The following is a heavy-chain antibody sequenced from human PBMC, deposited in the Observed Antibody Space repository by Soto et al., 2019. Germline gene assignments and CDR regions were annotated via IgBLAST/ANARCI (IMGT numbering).Heavy chain of an antibody. Sequence: QVQLVESGGGVVQPGRSLRLSCAASGFTFSSYAMHWVRQAPGKGLEWVAVISYDGSNKYYADSVKGRFTISRDNSKNTLYLQMNSLRAEDTDVYYCARDLSRDIAYYDILTGYYAYWGQGTLVTVSS. J-gene: IGHJ4*02. CDR2: ISYDGSNK. CDR1: GFTFSSYA. D-gene: IGHD3-9*01. CDR3: ARDLSRDIAYYDILTGYYAY. V-gene: IGHV3-30-3*01.